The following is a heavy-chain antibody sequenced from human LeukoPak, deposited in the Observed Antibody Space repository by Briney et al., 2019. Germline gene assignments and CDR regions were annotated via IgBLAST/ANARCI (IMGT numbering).Heavy chain of an antibody. J-gene: IGHJ4*02. CDR2: ISAYNGNT. CDR3: ARDGYQLLFSGVYYFDY. Sequence: ASVKVSCKASGYTFTSYGISWVRQAPGQGLEWMGWISAYNGNTNYAQKLQGRVTMTTDTSTSTAYMELRSLRSDDTAVYYCARDGYQLLFSGVYYFDYWGQGTLVTVSS. D-gene: IGHD2-2*01. V-gene: IGHV1-18*01. CDR1: GYTFTSYG.